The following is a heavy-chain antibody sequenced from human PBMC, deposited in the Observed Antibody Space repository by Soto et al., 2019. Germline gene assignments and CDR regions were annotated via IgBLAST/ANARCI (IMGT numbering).Heavy chain of an antibody. CDR1: GFTFSSYS. CDR2: ISSSSSYI. D-gene: IGHD3-10*01. Sequence: PGGSLRLSCAASGFTFSSYSMNWVRQAPGKGLEWVSSISSSSSYIYYADSVKGRFTISRDNAKNSLYLQMNSLRAEDTAVYYCARDSRQHSFGELLLFNYGMAVWDQGPTATVSS. V-gene: IGHV3-21*01. CDR3: ARDSRQHSFGELLLFNYGMAV. J-gene: IGHJ6*02.